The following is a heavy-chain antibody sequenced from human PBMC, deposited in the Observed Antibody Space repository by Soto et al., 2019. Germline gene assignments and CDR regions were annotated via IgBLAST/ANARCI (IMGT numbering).Heavy chain of an antibody. CDR1: DGSFICYG. Sequence: SETMSLTCAVDDGSFICYGLSWIRQSPDRGLEWIRHIYNGGTIYNNPSLASRITISVDTSKTQFSLDLNSVTAADTAVYYCARGPSGDKVDYWGQGILVTVSS. CDR3: ARGPSGDKVDY. V-gene: IGHV4-34*01. CDR2: IYNGGTI. J-gene: IGHJ4*02. D-gene: IGHD7-27*01.